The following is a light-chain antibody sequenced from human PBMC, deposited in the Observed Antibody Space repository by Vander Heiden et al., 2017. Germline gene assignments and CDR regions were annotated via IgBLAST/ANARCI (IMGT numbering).Light chain of an antibody. CDR2: GEN. CDR3: TSRDTSGTLLV. CDR1: SLKTYY. Sequence: SSELTQDPAVSVALGQTVRITCQGDSLKTYYASWYQQTPGQAPLLVIFGENIRPSGIPDRFSGSTSGDLSSLTITGAQAEDAADYYCTSRDTSGTLLVFGGWTKVTVL. V-gene: IGLV3-19*01. J-gene: IGLJ3*02.